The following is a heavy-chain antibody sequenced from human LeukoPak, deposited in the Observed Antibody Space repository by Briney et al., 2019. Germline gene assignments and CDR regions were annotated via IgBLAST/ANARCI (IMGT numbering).Heavy chain of an antibody. D-gene: IGHD3-10*01. CDR3: ARGGSGSYYKSPFDY. CDR2: ISSSSSTI. CDR1: GFTFSTYS. V-gene: IGHV3-48*01. Sequence: GGSLRLSCAASGFTFSTYSMNWVRQAPGKGLEWVSYISSSSSTIYYADSVKGRFTISRDDAKNSLYLQMNSLRAEDTAVYYCARGGSGSYYKSPFDYWGQGTLVTVSS. J-gene: IGHJ4*02.